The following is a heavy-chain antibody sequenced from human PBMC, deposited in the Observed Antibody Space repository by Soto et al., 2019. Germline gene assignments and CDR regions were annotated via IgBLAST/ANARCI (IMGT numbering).Heavy chain of an antibody. CDR1: GFTFSSYG. J-gene: IGHJ5*02. CDR2: ISYDGSNK. V-gene: IGHV3-30*18. CDR3: AKEATLVGNWFDP. Sequence: GGSLRLSCAASGFTFSSYGMHWVRQAPGKGLEWVAVISYDGSNKYYADSVKGRFTISRDNSKNTLYLQMNSLRAEDTAVYYCAKEATLVGNWFDPWGQGTLVTVSS. D-gene: IGHD1-26*01.